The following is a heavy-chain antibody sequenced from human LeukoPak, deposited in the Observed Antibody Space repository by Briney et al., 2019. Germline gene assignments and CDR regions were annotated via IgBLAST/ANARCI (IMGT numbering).Heavy chain of an antibody. J-gene: IGHJ4*02. CDR3: GKGRVSE. D-gene: IGHD6-19*01. V-gene: IGHV3-23*01. Sequence: GGSLRLSCAASGFTFSSYAMNWVRQAPGKGLEWVSTISGSGSSTYYADSVKGRFTISRDNSRNTLDLQMNSLRVEDTAVYYCGKGRVSEWGQGTLVTVSS. CDR1: GFTFSSYA. CDR2: ISGSGSST.